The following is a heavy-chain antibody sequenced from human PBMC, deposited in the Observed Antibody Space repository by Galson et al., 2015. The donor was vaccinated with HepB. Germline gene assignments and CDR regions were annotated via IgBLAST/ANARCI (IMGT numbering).Heavy chain of an antibody. V-gene: IGHV3-7*03. CDR1: EFTFSSYW. J-gene: IGHJ6*02. CDR3: ARRISLVRGIITKPDYYYGMDV. Sequence: SLRLSCAASEFTFSSYWMNWVRQAPGKGLEWVANINPDGSGKYYVAFLKGRFTISRDNAKNSLYLQMDSLRAEDTAVYYCARRISLVRGIITKPDYYYGMDVWGQGTTVTVAS. CDR2: INPDGSGK. D-gene: IGHD3-10*01.